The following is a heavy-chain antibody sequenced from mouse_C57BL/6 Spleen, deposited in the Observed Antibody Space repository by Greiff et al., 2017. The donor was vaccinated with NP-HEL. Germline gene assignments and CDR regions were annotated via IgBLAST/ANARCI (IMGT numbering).Heavy chain of an antibody. CDR2: INPYNGGT. J-gene: IGHJ4*01. D-gene: IGHD2-12*01. CDR1: GYTFTDYY. Sequence: VHVKQSGPVLVKPGASVKMSCKASGYTFTDYYMNWVKQSHGKSLEWIGVINPYNGGTSYNQKFKGKVTLTVDKSSSTAYMELNSLTSEDSADYYCARLGYSLYAMDYWGQGTSVTVSS. CDR3: ARLGYSLYAMDY. V-gene: IGHV1-19*01.